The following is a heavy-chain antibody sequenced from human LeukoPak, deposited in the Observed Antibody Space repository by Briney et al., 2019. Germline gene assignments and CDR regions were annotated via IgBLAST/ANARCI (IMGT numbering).Heavy chain of an antibody. CDR1: GFTFSNYW. Sequence: GGSLRLSCAASGFTFSNYWLHWVRQAPGKGLVWVSRINSDGSTTTYADSVKGRFTISRDNAKNTLYLQVNSLRAEDTAVYYCARPDDFWNPWGQGTLVTVSS. CDR3: ARPDDFWNP. D-gene: IGHD3-3*01. V-gene: IGHV3-74*01. J-gene: IGHJ5*02. CDR2: INSDGSTT.